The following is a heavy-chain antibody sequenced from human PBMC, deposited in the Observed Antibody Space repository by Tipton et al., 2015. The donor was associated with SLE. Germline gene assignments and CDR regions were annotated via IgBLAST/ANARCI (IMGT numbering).Heavy chain of an antibody. V-gene: IGHV4-30-2*01. CDR3: ARIRGAQQLVRLAWL. D-gene: IGHD6-13*01. J-gene: IGHJ4*02. CDR1: GGSISSGGYS. Sequence: TLSLTCSVSGGSISSGGYSWSWIRQPPGKGLAWSGFFYHSGSTYYNPSPESRVTISQDRSKNQFSLKLSSVTAADTAVYYCARIRGAQQLVRLAWLWGQGTLVTVSS. CDR2: FYHSGST.